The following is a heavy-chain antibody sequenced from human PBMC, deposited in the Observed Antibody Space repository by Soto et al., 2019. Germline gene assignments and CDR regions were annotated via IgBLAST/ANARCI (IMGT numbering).Heavy chain of an antibody. D-gene: IGHD2-8*01. Sequence: QVQLVQSGAEVKKPGSSVKVSCKASGGTFSSYAISWVRQAPGQGLEWMGGIIPIFGTANYAQKFQGRVTITADESTSTAYMELSSLRSEDKAVYYCARDFTKAGRHTGHDLKGYFDYWGQGTLVTVSS. J-gene: IGHJ4*02. CDR3: ARDFTKAGRHTGHDLKGYFDY. CDR1: GGTFSSYA. V-gene: IGHV1-69*01. CDR2: IIPIFGTA.